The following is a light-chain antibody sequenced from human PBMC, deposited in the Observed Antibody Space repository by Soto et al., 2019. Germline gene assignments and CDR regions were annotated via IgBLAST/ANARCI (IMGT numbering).Light chain of an antibody. CDR1: SSDVGGYNY. V-gene: IGLV2-8*01. J-gene: IGLJ1*01. Sequence: QSALTQPPSTSGSPGQSVTISCTGTSSDVGGYNYVSWYQQHPGKAPKLMIYEVNKRPSGVPDRFSGSKSATTASLTVAGLQAEDETDHYCRSQPGSNNFRVFGPGTNVTVL. CDR3: RSQPGSNNFRV. CDR2: EVN.